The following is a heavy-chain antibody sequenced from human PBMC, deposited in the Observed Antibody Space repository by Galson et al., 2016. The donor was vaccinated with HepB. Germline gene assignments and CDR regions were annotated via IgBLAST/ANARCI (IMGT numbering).Heavy chain of an antibody. D-gene: IGHD6-13*01. CDR2: IFPRDSDI. CDR1: GYSFSSYW. CDR3: ARHRSGIAAD. V-gene: IGHV5-51*01. J-gene: IGHJ4*02. Sequence: QSGAEVTKPGESLKISCKGSGYSFSSYWIGWVRQMPGEGLEWMGIIFPRDSDIRYSPSFEGQVSISADKSINTAYLHWSSLKASDTAMYFCARHRSGIAADWGQGTLVTVSS.